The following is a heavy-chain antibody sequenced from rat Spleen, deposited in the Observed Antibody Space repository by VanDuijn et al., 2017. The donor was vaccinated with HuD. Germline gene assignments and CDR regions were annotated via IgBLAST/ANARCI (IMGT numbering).Heavy chain of an antibody. J-gene: IGHJ2*01. CDR1: GFTFSNYD. CDR2: INYDGSST. V-gene: IGHV5-20*01. D-gene: IGHD1-10*01. Sequence: EVQVVETGGGLVQPGRSMKLSCAASGFTFSNYDMAWVRQAPTKGLEWVASINYDGSSTYYRDSVKGRFTISRDNAKATLYLQMDSLRSEDTATYYCTRDGEQLVYYFDYWGQGVMVTVSS. CDR3: TRDGEQLVYYFDY.